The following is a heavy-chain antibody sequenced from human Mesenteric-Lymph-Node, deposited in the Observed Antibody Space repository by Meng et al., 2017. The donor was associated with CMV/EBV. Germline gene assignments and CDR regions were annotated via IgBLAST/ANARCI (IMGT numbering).Heavy chain of an antibody. V-gene: IGHV1-69*10. CDR3: ARDRQEGGYYYYYGMDV. J-gene: IGHJ6*02. D-gene: IGHD2-15*01. CDR2: IIPILGIA. Sequence: KISCKASGGTFSSYAISWVRQAPGQGLEWMGGIIPILGIANYAQKFQGRVTITADKSTSTAYMELSSLRSEDTAVYYCARDRQEGGYYYYYGMDVWGQGTTVTVSS. CDR1: GGTFSSYA.